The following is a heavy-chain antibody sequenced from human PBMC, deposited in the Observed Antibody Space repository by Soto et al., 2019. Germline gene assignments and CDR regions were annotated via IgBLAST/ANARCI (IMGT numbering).Heavy chain of an antibody. J-gene: IGHJ4*02. CDR2: ISGSGGST. CDR3: TRARDYRGYSYGLVDY. V-gene: IGHV3-23*01. Sequence: GGSLRLSCAASGFTFSSYAMSWVRQAPGKGLEWVSAISGSGGSTYYADSVKGRFTISRDNSKNTLYLQMNSLRAEDTAVYYCTRARDYRGYSYGLVDYWGQGTLVTVSS. CDR1: GFTFSSYA. D-gene: IGHD5-18*01.